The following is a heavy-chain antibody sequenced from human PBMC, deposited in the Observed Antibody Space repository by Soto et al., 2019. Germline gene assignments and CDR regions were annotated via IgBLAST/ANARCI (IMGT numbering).Heavy chain of an antibody. D-gene: IGHD3-3*01. J-gene: IGHJ6*02. CDR3: ARDEKDYDFWSGYMPLGMDV. Sequence: LRLSCAASGFTFSSYGMHWVRQAPGKGLEWVAVIWYDGSNKYYADSVKGRFTISRDNSKNTLYLQMNSLRAEDTAVYYCARDEKDYDFWSGYMPLGMDVWGQGTTVTVSS. CDR1: GFTFSSYG. V-gene: IGHV3-33*01. CDR2: IWYDGSNK.